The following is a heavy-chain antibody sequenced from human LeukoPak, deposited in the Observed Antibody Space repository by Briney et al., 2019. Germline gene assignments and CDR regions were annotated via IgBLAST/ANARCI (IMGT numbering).Heavy chain of an antibody. Sequence: SETLSLTCTVSGDSISSYYWSWIRQPPGKGLEWIGYIYYSGSTNYNPSLKSRVTISVDTSKNQFSLKLSSVTAADTAVYYCARDGYNYGTDYWGQGTLVTVSS. CDR1: GDSISSYY. CDR2: IYYSGST. V-gene: IGHV4-59*01. CDR3: ARDGYNYGTDY. J-gene: IGHJ4*02. D-gene: IGHD5-18*01.